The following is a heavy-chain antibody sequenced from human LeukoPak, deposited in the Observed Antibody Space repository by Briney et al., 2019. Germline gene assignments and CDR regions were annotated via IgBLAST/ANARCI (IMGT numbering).Heavy chain of an antibody. CDR1: GLSFNTYG. CDR2: IRPDGRMK. Sequence: VGSLTLSCTTSGLSFNTYGMHWVRQAPGRGLEWLTLIRPDGRMKFYSDSVKGRFTVSRDNSLSMLYLEMTSLRSEDTAVYYCVKDDPVLHYWGQGTLVSVSS. J-gene: IGHJ4*02. CDR3: VKDDPVLHY. V-gene: IGHV3-30*02.